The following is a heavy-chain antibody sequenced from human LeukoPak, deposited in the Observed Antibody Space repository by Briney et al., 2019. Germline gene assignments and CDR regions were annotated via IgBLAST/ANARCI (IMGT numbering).Heavy chain of an antibody. CDR3: ARRITMIVVAGGPKYYFDY. Sequence: GGSLRLSCAASGFTFDDYGMSWVRQAPGKWLEWVSGINWNGGSTGYADSVKGRFTISRDNAKNSLYLQMDSLRAEDTALYYCARRITMIVVAGGPKYYFDYWGQGTLVTVSS. CDR1: GFTFDDYG. CDR2: INWNGGST. D-gene: IGHD3-22*01. J-gene: IGHJ4*02. V-gene: IGHV3-20*04.